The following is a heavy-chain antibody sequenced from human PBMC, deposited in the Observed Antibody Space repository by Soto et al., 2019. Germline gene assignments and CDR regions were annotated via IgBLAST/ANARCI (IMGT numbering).Heavy chain of an antibody. D-gene: IGHD4-17*01. V-gene: IGHV3-23*01. Sequence: GGALRLSCAVSGITFSRYTMSCVRLAPGKWLEWVSGISGSSGSTSYADTVNGRFTISRGNSKNTRYLQMNSLRAENTAVYYCATTAHPHDYVAGEGSYNWFDTWGQGTLGTVAS. CDR1: GITFSRYT. CDR2: ISGSSGST. J-gene: IGHJ5*02. CDR3: ATTAHPHDYVAGEGSYNWFDT.